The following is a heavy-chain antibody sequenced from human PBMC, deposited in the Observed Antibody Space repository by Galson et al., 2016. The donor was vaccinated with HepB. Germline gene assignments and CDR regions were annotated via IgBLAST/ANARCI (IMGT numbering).Heavy chain of an antibody. CDR1: GGSLSSFY. CDR3: TRGAKGVVGAADS. D-gene: IGHD2-21*01. Sequence: SETLSPTCTVSGGSLSSFYWSWIRQPPGKELEWIGYISYSGTTNYNPSLQSRVPISIDTSQNQFSLTLSSVAAADSAVYYCTRGAKGVVGAADSWGRGTLVIVSS. J-gene: IGHJ4*02. CDR2: ISYSGTT. V-gene: IGHV4-59*01.